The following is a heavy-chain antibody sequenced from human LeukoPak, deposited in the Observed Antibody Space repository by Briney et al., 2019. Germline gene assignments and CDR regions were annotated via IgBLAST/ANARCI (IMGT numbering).Heavy chain of an antibody. V-gene: IGHV3-74*01. CDR2: IGTDGSTT. J-gene: IGHJ4*02. CDR3: TNSNWYIRN. Sequence: GGSLRLSCAASGFTFSSYSMHWVRQAPGEGLVWVSRIGTDGSTTGYADSVKGRFTISRDNVKNTVYLQMNSLRVEDTAVYYCTNSNWYIRNRGQGTLVTVSS. CDR1: GFTFSSYS. D-gene: IGHD1/OR15-1a*01.